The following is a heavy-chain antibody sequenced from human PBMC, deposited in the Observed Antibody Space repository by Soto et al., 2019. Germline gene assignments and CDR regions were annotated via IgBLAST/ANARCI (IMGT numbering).Heavy chain of an antibody. V-gene: IGHV3-21*02. D-gene: IGHD3-10*01. Sequence: EVQLVESGGGLVKPGGSLRLSCAASGFTFSSYDMNWVRQAPGKGLEWVSSITSSSTYMNYADSVKGRFTTSRDNAGNSLYLQMNSLRAEDMAVYYCARVGMASGNGYGSGSYDIWGQGTLITVPS. CDR3: ARVGMASGNGYGSGSYDI. CDR2: ITSSSTYM. CDR1: GFTFSSYD. J-gene: IGHJ4*02.